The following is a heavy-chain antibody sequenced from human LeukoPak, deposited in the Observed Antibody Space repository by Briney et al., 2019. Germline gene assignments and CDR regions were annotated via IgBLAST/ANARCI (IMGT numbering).Heavy chain of an antibody. CDR2: INHNGNVN. J-gene: IGHJ4*02. CDR3: ARVSRGTYRIDY. V-gene: IGHV3-7*01. CDR1: GFTFSSYW. Sequence: GGSLRLSCAASGFTFSSYWMNWARQAPGKGLEWVASINHNGNVNYYVDSVKGRFTISRDNAKNSLYLQMNSLRDEDTAVYYCARVSRGTYRIDYWGQGTLVTVSS. D-gene: IGHD3-16*02.